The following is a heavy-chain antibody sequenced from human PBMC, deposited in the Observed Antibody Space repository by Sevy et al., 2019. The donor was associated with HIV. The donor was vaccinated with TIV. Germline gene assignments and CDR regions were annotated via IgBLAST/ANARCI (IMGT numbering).Heavy chain of an antibody. J-gene: IGHJ5*02. CDR2: ISGSGISI. V-gene: IGHV3-23*01. Sequence: GGSLRLSCAASGFTFSTYAMSWVRQAPGKGLEWVSGISGSGISIYYAGSVKGRFTISRDNSKNTLILQMNSLRAEDTAIYYCAKELPGYQYDSSGNLDTWGLGRLVTVSS. D-gene: IGHD6-19*01. CDR3: AKELPGYQYDSSGNLDT. CDR1: GFTFSTYA.